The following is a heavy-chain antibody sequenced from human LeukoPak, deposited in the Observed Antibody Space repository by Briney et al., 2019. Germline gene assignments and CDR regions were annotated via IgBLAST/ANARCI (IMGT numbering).Heavy chain of an antibody. CDR2: ISAYNGNT. CDR3: ARDSGIVVERGVLDY. Sequence: ASVKVSCKASGYTFTSYGISWVRQAPGQGLEWMGWISAYNGNTNYAQKLQGRVTMTTDTSTSTAYMELRSLRSDDTAVYYCARDSGIVVERGVLDYWGQGTLVTVSS. D-gene: IGHD2-2*01. J-gene: IGHJ4*02. V-gene: IGHV1-18*01. CDR1: GYTFTSYG.